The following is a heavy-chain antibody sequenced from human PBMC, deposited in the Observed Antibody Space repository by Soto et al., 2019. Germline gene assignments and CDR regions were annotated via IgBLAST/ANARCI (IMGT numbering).Heavy chain of an antibody. CDR2: ISYDGSNK. D-gene: IGHD6-6*01. Sequence: GGSLRLSCAASGFTFSSYGMHWVRQAPGKGLEWVAVISYDGSNKYYADSVKGRFTISRDNSKNTLYLQMNSLRAEDTAVYYCAKAVYSSSSVADYWGQGTLVTVSS. V-gene: IGHV3-30*18. CDR1: GFTFSSYG. J-gene: IGHJ4*02. CDR3: AKAVYSSSSVADY.